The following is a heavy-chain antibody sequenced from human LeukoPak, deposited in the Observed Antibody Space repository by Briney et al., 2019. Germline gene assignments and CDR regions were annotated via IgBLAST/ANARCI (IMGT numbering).Heavy chain of an antibody. J-gene: IGHJ4*02. CDR1: GFTFSRYW. Sequence: GVSLSLSRAASGFTFSRYWMHWVRPAPGKGLVWVSRINNAGSSTTYADSVKGRFTISRDNAKNTLSLQMNSLRPEDTAVYYCARGAYCGGDCPLPISLYWGQGTLVTVSS. D-gene: IGHD2-21*01. CDR2: INNAGSST. V-gene: IGHV3-74*01. CDR3: ARGAYCGGDCPLPISLY.